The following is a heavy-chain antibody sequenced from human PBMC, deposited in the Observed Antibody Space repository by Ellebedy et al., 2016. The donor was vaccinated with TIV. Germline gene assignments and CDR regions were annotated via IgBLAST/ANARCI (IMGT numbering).Heavy chain of an antibody. CDR3: ARDGREDYGGYMDQFDFDY. CDR2: INSDWSDP. D-gene: IGHD4-23*01. J-gene: IGHJ4*02. Sequence: GESLKIPCTTSGFAFSSFWFHWVRQAPGKGLVLISRINSDWSDPIYADSLKGRFTVSRDNAKSTLYLQMNSLSVEETAGYYCARDGREDYGGYMDQFDFDYWGQGTLVTVSS. CDR1: GFAFSSFW. V-gene: IGHV3-74*01.